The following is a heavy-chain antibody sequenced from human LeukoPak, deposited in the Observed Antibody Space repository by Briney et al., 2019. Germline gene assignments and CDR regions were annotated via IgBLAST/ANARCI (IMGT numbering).Heavy chain of an antibody. CDR3: ARVWENSHGYGY. CDR2: IIPDGSST. CDR1: GFTFSGYW. J-gene: IGHJ4*02. Sequence: GGSLRLSREASGFTFSGYWLHWVRQAPGKGLVWVSRIIPDGSSTIYADSVKGRFTISRDNAKNTLYLQMNSLRAEDTAVYYCARVWENSHGYGYWGQGNLVAVSS. V-gene: IGHV3-74*01. D-gene: IGHD5-18*01.